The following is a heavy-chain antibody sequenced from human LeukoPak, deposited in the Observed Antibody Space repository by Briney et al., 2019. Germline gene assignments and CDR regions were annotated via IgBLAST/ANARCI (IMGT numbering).Heavy chain of an antibody. Sequence: KPSETPSLTCTVSGGSISSYYWSWIRQPPGKGLEWIGYIYYSGSTNYNPSLKSRVTISVDTSKNQFSLKLSSVTAADTAVYYCARGLRSFYYYYMDVWGKGTTVTVSS. CDR3: ARGLRSFYYYYMDV. V-gene: IGHV4-59*01. CDR2: IYYSGST. D-gene: IGHD3-3*02. J-gene: IGHJ6*03. CDR1: GGSISSYY.